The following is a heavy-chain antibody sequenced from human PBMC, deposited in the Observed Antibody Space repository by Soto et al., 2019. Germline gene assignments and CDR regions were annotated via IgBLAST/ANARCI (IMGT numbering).Heavy chain of an antibody. D-gene: IGHD6-19*01. J-gene: IGHJ4*02. CDR3: VRDGAVAGNINFDF. CDR2: INAGDGNT. V-gene: IGHV1-3*01. Sequence: ASVKVSCKASGYTFTNYGVHWVRQAPGQSLEWMGWINAGDGNTKYSRNFQGRVTIARATSASTAYMELSSLRSEDTAVYYCVRDGAVAGNINFDFWGQRTLVTVSS. CDR1: GYTFTNYG.